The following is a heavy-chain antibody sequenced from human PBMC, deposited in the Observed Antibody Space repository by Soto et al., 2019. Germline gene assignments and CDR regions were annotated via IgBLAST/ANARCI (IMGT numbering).Heavy chain of an antibody. CDR3: VRGETKAHFDY. CDR2: IYYSGAT. J-gene: IGHJ4*02. Sequence: PXETLSLTCSVSGDSIKYYYWNWIRQPPGKGLEWIGYIYYSGATNYNPSLKSRVTISKNQFSLKLSSVTAADTAVHYCVRGETKAHFDYWGQGILVTVSS. CDR1: GDSIKYYY. D-gene: IGHD3-16*01. V-gene: IGHV4-59*01.